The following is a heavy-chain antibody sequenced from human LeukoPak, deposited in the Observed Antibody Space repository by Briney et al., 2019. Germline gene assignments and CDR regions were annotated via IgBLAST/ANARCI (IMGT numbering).Heavy chain of an antibody. CDR2: MNPNSGNT. J-gene: IGHJ4*02. Sequence: ASVKVSCKDSGYTFTSYDINWVRQATGQGLEWVGWMNPNSGNTGYAQKFQGRVTKNRKTSISTAYMELSSLRSEDTAVYYCASVPRTYYYGSGSYYYFDYWGQGTLVTVSS. D-gene: IGHD3-10*01. CDR1: GYTFTSYD. V-gene: IGHV1-8*01. CDR3: ASVPRTYYYGSGSYYYFDY.